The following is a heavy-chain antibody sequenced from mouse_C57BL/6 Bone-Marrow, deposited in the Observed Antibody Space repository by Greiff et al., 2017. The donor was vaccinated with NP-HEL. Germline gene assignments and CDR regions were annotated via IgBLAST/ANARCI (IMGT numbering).Heavy chain of an antibody. CDR2: IYPRSGNT. CDR3: AREDSSGYVDY. J-gene: IGHJ2*01. V-gene: IGHV1-81*01. CDR1: GYTFTSYG. D-gene: IGHD3-2*02. Sequence: VQLQESGAELARPGASVKLSCKASGYTFTSYGISWVKQRTGQGLEWIGEIYPRSGNTYYNEKFKGKATLTADKSSSTAYMELRSLTSEDSAVYFCAREDSSGYVDYWGQGTTLTVSS.